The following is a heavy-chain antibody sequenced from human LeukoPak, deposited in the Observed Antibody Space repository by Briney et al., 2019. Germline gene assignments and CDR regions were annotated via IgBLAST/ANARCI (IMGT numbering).Heavy chain of an antibody. V-gene: IGHV3-23*01. CDR1: GFTFSTYG. J-gene: IGHJ4*02. D-gene: IGHD5-12*01. Sequence: GGSLRLSCAASGFTFSTYGMNWVRQAPGKGLEWVSAISADGKRPYYADSVKGRFTISRDNSKNTLYLQMNNLRAEDTAMYYCAKESGSMRPYDYWGQGTLVNVSS. CDR2: ISADGKRP. CDR3: AKESGSMRPYDY.